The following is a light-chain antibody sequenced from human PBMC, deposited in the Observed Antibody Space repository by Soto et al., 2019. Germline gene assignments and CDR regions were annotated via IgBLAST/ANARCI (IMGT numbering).Light chain of an antibody. CDR1: QSVSSN. V-gene: IGKV3-15*01. Sequence: EIVMTQSPATLSVSPGERATLSCGAIQSVSSNLAWYQQKPGQAPRLLIYGASTRATGIPARFSGSGSGTEFTLTISSLQSEDFAVYYCQQYNNWPPSWTFGQGTKVDIK. J-gene: IGKJ1*01. CDR3: QQYNNWPPSWT. CDR2: GAS.